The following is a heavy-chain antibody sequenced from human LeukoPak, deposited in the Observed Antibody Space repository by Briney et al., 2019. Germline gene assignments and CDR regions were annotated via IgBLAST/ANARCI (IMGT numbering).Heavy chain of an antibody. CDR2: IIPIFGAA. J-gene: IGHJ3*02. CDR3: ARRWSDDSSGYSGDAFDI. Sequence: SVKVSCKASGGTFSSYAISWVRQAPGQGLEWMGGIIPIFGAANYAQKFQGRVTITTDESTSTAYMELSSLRSEDTAVYYCARRWSDDSSGYSGDAFDIWGQGTMVTVSS. V-gene: IGHV1-69*05. D-gene: IGHD3-22*01. CDR1: GGTFSSYA.